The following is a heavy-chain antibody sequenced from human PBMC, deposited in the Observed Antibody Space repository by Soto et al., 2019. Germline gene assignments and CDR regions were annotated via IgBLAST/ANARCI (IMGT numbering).Heavy chain of an antibody. V-gene: IGHV4-34*01. CDR2: FYQGGST. CDR1: GESLNYYY. Sequence: HVQLRQWGAGLLKPSDTLSLTCAVYGESLNYYYWSWLRQAPGKGLEWIGEFYQGGSTHYNPSVTSRVTISVDLSSQQFSLKLTSVTAADTATYYCARGMWPDRFANWGQGTLVTVSS. CDR3: ARGMWPDRFAN. D-gene: IGHD2-21*01. J-gene: IGHJ5*02.